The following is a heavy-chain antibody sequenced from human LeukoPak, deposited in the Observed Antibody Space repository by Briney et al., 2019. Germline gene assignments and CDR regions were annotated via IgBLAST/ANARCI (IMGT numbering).Heavy chain of an antibody. D-gene: IGHD5-12*01. CDR1: GFTFSDYY. V-gene: IGHV3-11*01. Sequence: GGSLRLSCAASGFTFSDYYMSWIRQAPGKGLEWVSYISSSGSTIYYADSVKGRFTISRDNAKNSLYLQMNGLRAEDTAVYYCARDPASWLWPEVDGMDVWGQGTTVTVSS. CDR3: ARDPASWLWPEVDGMDV. CDR2: ISSSGSTI. J-gene: IGHJ6*02.